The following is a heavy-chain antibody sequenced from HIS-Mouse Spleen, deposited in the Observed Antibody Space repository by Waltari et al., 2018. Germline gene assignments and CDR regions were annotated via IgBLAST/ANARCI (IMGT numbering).Heavy chain of an antibody. Sequence: QVQLQESGPGLVKPSQTLSLTCTVSGGSISSGGYYWTWLRQHHGQGLEWIGYIYYSGSTYYNPSLKSRVTISVDTSKNQFSLKLSSVTAADTAVYYCARSPYYDFWSGYSDNWFDPWGQGTLVTVSS. D-gene: IGHD3-3*01. CDR2: IYYSGST. CDR3: ARSPYYDFWSGYSDNWFDP. CDR1: GGSISSGGYY. J-gene: IGHJ5*02. V-gene: IGHV4-31*03.